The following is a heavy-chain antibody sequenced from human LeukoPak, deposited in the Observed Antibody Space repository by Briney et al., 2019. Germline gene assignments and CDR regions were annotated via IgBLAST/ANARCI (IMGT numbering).Heavy chain of an antibody. CDR3: ATDASIYDSRGYYYLW. V-gene: IGHV1-69*13. J-gene: IGHJ4*02. CDR2: IIPMFGRA. Sequence: GASVKVSCKASGGTFSRYTISWVRQAPGQGLEWMGGIIPMFGRANYAQKFQGRLTITADESSTTAYMELNGRRSEDKAVYYCATDASIYDSRGYYYLWWGQGTLVTVSS. D-gene: IGHD3-22*01. CDR1: GGTFSRYT.